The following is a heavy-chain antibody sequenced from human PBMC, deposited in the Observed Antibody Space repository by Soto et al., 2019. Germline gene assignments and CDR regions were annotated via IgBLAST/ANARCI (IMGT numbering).Heavy chain of an antibody. CDR1: GFTFSSYE. Sequence: PGGSLRLSCAASGFTFSSYEMNWVRQAPGKGLEWVSYISSSGSTIYYADSVKGRFTISRDNAKNSLYLQMNSLRAEDTAVYYCARDHRITIFGVVRGDVWGQGTTVTVSS. CDR3: ARDHRITIFGVVRGDV. V-gene: IGHV3-48*03. CDR2: ISSSGSTI. D-gene: IGHD3-3*01. J-gene: IGHJ6*02.